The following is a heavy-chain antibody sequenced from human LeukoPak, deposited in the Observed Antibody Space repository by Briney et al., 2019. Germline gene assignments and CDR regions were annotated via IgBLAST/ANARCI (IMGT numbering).Heavy chain of an antibody. Sequence: GGSLRLSCAASGFTLSSYAMHWVRQAPGKGLEWVAVISYDGNNKYYADSVKGRFTISRDNSKNTLYLQMSSLRVEDTAVYYCASSRSGWIYFDYWGQGTLVTVSS. D-gene: IGHD6-19*01. CDR1: GFTLSSYA. CDR2: ISYDGNNK. J-gene: IGHJ4*02. V-gene: IGHV3-30*15. CDR3: ASSRSGWIYFDY.